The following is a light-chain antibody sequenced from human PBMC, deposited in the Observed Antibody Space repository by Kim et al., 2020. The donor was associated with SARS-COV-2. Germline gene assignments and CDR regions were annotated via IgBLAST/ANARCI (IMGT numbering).Light chain of an antibody. CDR3: QQCNNWPLYS. CDR1: QSVNSN. V-gene: IGKV3-15*01. Sequence: EVMMTQSPATLSVSPGERATLSCRASQSVNSNLAWYQQKPGQAPRLLIYGASTRASGVPARFSGSGSGTEFTLTISSLQSEDFAVYYCQQCNNWPLYSFGQGTKLEI. CDR2: GAS. J-gene: IGKJ2*03.